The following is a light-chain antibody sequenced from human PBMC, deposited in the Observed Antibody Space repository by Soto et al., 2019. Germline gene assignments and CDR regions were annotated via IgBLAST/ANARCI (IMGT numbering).Light chain of an antibody. V-gene: IGKV1-5*01. J-gene: IGKJ4*02. CDR2: DAS. Sequence: DVQMTQSPSTLAASVGDRVTITCRASENIKNWLAWYQQPPGKAPKVLISDASRLETGVPSRFSGSGYGTDFTLTIGSLQPEDFATYFCQHLNSYPRTCSRVTEVDIK. CDR1: ENIKNW. CDR3: QHLNSYPRT.